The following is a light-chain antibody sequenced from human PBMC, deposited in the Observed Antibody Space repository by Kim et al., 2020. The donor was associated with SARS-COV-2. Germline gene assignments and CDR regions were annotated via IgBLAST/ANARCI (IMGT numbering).Light chain of an antibody. V-gene: IGKV1-39*01. CDR2: AAS. CDR3: QQSYSTPPRT. Sequence: SVGDRVTITCRASQSISSYLNWYQRKPGQAPKLLIYAASSLQSGVSSRFSGSGSGTDFTLTISSLRPEDFASYYCQQSYSTPPRTFGQGTKVDIK. J-gene: IGKJ1*01. CDR1: QSISSY.